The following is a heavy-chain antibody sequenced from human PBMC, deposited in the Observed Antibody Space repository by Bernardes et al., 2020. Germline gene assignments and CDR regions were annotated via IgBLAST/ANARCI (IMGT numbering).Heavy chain of an antibody. J-gene: IGHJ6*02. V-gene: IGHV4-4*02. Sequence: SETLSLTCAVSGGSISSINWWSCVLQPPGKGLEWIGEIYHSGSTNYNPSLKSRVTISVDKSKNQFSLKLSSVTAADTAVYYCARDHGITMVQGVTRYYYYGMDVWGQGTTVTVSS. CDR1: GGSISSINW. CDR3: ARDHGITMVQGVTRYYYYGMDV. D-gene: IGHD3-10*01. CDR2: IYHSGST.